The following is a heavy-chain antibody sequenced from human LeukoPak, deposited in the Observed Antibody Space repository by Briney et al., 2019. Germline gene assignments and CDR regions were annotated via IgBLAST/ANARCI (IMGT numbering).Heavy chain of an antibody. Sequence: ASVKVSCKASGYTFTSYDINWVRQATGQGLEWMGWMNPNSGNTGYAQKFQGRVTIARNTSISTAYMELSSLRSDDTAVYYCAAQYTGRPNDAFDIWGQGTMVTVSS. CDR2: MNPNSGNT. CDR3: AAQYTGRPNDAFDI. CDR1: GYTFTSYD. J-gene: IGHJ3*02. V-gene: IGHV1-8*03. D-gene: IGHD1-26*01.